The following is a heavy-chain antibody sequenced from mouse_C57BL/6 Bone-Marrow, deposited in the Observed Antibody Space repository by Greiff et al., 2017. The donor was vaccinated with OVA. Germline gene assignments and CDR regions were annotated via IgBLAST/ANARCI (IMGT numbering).Heavy chain of an antibody. CDR1: GFTFSDYY. V-gene: IGHV5-16*01. Sequence: EVKLQESEGGLVQPGSSMKLSCTASGFTFSDYYMPWVRQAPEKGLEWVANINYDGSSIYYLDTLKSRFTISRDNAKNTLYLQMSSLESEDTATYYCARDLWYFDVWGTGTTVTVSS. CDR2: INYDGSSI. CDR3: ARDLWYFDV. J-gene: IGHJ1*03.